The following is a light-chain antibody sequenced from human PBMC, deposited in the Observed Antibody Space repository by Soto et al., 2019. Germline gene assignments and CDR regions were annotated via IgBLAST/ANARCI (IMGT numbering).Light chain of an antibody. CDR1: QGISSY. J-gene: IGKJ5*01. CDR2: AAS. CDR3: QQLNSYPRIT. Sequence: QLTQSPSSLSASVGDRVTITCRASQGISSYLAWYQQKPGKAPKLLIYAASTLQSGVPSRFSGSGSGTDFTLTISSLQPEDFATYYCQQLNSYPRITFGQGTRLEIK. V-gene: IGKV1-9*01.